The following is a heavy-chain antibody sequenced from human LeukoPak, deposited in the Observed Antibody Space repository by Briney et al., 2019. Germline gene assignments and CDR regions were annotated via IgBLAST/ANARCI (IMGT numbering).Heavy chain of an antibody. Sequence: SVKVSCKASGYTFTSYAMNWVRQAPGQGLEWMGGITAIFRTANYAQKFQGRVTITADEFMSTAYMELSSLRSDDTAVYYCAREQNDILTGYFAEIVDWGQGTLVTVSS. J-gene: IGHJ4*02. CDR1: GYTFTSYA. CDR2: ITAIFRTA. V-gene: IGHV1-69*13. CDR3: AREQNDILTGYFAEIVD. D-gene: IGHD3-9*01.